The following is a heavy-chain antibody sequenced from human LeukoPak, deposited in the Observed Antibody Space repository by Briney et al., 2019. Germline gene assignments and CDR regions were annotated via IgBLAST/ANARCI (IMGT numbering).Heavy chain of an antibody. CDR3: ARASNPNYYGMDV. D-gene: IGHD2-8*01. CDR2: KIYRSKWYN. V-gene: IGHV6-1*01. Sequence: SQTLPLTLASSGYTVSSNSAAGIWIRHSPSRGLEGLGNKIYRSKWYNEYAGSVKSRTSVDTDTSKNNFSLQLSSVTPEDTAVYYCARASNPNYYGMDVWGQGTTVTVSS. J-gene: IGHJ6*02. CDR1: GYTVSSNSAA.